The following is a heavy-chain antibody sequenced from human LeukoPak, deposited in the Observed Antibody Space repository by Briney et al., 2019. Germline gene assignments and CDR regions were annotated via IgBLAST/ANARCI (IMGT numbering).Heavy chain of an antibody. D-gene: IGHD6-19*01. CDR2: INTITENP. V-gene: IGHV7-4-1*02. J-gene: IGHJ4*02. CDR3: ARVSGIAVAEFDS. CDR1: GYTFTNYA. Sequence: ASVKVSCKTSGYTFTNYAINWVRQAPGQGLEWMGWINTITENPTYARDFTGRFVFSLDSSVNTAYLQISSLKAEDTAVYYCARVSGIAVAEFDSWGQGTLVTVSS.